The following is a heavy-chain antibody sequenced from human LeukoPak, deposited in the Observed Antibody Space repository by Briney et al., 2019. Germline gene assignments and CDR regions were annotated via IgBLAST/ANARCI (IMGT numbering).Heavy chain of an antibody. Sequence: PSETLSLTCIVSGDSLRGSNSFWSWIRQSPGKGLEWVASMYFSGSTYYRPSLKSRVAVSIDTSKNHFSLKLSSVTAADTAMYFCARHNSPHAAFDVWGQGTLVTVSS. J-gene: IGHJ3*01. V-gene: IGHV4-39*02. CDR1: GDSLRGSNSF. D-gene: IGHD2-21*01. CDR2: MYFSGST. CDR3: ARHNSPHAAFDV.